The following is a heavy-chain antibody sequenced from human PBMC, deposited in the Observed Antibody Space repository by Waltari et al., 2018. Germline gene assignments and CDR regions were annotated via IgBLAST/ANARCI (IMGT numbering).Heavy chain of an antibody. CDR1: GGSISRGSYY. Sequence: QVQLQESGPGLVKPSQTLSLTCTVSGGSISRGSYYWSWLRQPAGKGLEWIGRIYTSGSTNYNPSLKSRVTISVDTSKNQFSLKLSSVTAADTAVYYCARDSSSSWYDWFDPWGQGTLVTVSS. CDR2: IYTSGST. CDR3: ARDSSSSWYDWFDP. J-gene: IGHJ5*02. V-gene: IGHV4-61*02. D-gene: IGHD6-13*01.